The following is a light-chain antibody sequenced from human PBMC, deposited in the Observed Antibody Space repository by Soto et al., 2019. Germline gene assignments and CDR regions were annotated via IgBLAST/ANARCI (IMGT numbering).Light chain of an antibody. CDR3: QQYGSSPLLT. CDR2: GAS. V-gene: IGKV3-20*01. J-gene: IGKJ4*01. Sequence: EIVLTQSPGTLSLSPGERATLSCRASQSVTNTYLAWYQQKPGQAPRLLIYGASSRATGIPDRFSGSGSGTDFTLTISRLEPEDGAVYYCQQYGSSPLLTFGGGTKVEI. CDR1: QSVTNTY.